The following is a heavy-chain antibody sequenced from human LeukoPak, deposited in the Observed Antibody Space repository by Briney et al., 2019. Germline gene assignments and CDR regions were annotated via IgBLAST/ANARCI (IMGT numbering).Heavy chain of an antibody. D-gene: IGHD6-13*01. CDR2: ISYDGSNK. CDR3: AKVVAAAGTIIGRDY. V-gene: IGHV3-30*04. Sequence: GGSLRLSCTASGFTFSTYTMHWVRQAPGKGLEWLAVISYDGSNKYYADSVKGRFTISRDNSKNTLYLQMNSLRAEDTAVYYCAKVVAAAGTIIGRDYWGQGTLVTVSS. CDR1: GFTFSTYT. J-gene: IGHJ4*02.